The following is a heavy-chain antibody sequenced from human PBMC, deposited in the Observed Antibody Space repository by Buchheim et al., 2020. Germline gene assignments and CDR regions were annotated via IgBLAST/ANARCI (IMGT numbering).Heavy chain of an antibody. J-gene: IGHJ4*02. CDR1: GYIFTSYN. V-gene: IGHV1-46*01. Sequence: QVQLVQSGAEVKKPGASVKVSCKASGYIFTSYNIHWVRQAPGQGLEWMGIINPSGGSTSYAQKFQGRVTMTRDKSTSTVYMELSSLRSEDTAMYYCARDGDRVRGIISPPFDHWGQGTL. D-gene: IGHD3-10*01. CDR2: INPSGGST. CDR3: ARDGDRVRGIISPPFDH.